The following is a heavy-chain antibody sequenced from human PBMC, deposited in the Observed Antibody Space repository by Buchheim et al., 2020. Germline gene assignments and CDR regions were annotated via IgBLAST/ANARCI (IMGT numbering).Heavy chain of an antibody. J-gene: IGHJ6*02. Sequence: QVQLVESGGGVVQPGRSLRLSCAASGFTFSSYAMHWVRQAPGKGLEWVAVISYDGSNKYYADSVKGRFTISRDTSKNTLYLQMNSLRAEDTAVYYCARDGIGYYGMDVWGQGTT. CDR1: GFTFSSYA. D-gene: IGHD2-15*01. CDR2: ISYDGSNK. V-gene: IGHV3-30-3*01. CDR3: ARDGIGYYGMDV.